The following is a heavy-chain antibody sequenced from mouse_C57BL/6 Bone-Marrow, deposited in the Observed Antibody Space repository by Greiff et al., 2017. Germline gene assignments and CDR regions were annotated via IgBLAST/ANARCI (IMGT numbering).Heavy chain of an antibody. CDR3: SYGYSYAMDY. CDR2: IDPARGTT. Sequence: VQLQQSVAELVRPGASVKLSCTASGFNIKHTYMHWVKQRPEQGLEWIGRIDPARGTTKYAPKFKGKATITADTSSNTAYLQLSRLTSEDTAIYYCSYGYSYAMDYWGQGTTVTVSS. CDR1: GFNIKHTY. V-gene: IGHV14-3*01. J-gene: IGHJ4*01. D-gene: IGHD2-2*01.